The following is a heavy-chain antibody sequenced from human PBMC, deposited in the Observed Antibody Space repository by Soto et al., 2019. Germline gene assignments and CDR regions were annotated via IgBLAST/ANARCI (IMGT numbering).Heavy chain of an antibody. V-gene: IGHV3-23*01. Sequence: PGGSLRLSCAASGFTFSNYAMSWVRQAPGRGLEWVSIISRNGDSTYYADSVKGRFTISRDKSKNTLYLQMNSLRAEDTAVYYCAKDGREAVAAPRRLDYWGPGTLVTVSS. CDR3: AKDGREAVAAPRRLDY. CDR2: ISRNGDST. J-gene: IGHJ4*02. CDR1: GFTFSNYA. D-gene: IGHD6-19*01.